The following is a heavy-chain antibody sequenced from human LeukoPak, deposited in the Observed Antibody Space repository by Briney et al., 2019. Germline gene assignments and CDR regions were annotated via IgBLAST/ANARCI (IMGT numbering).Heavy chain of an antibody. J-gene: IGHJ4*02. CDR1: GGSFSGYY. Sequence: SETLSLTCAVYGGSFSGYYWSWIRQPPGKGLEWIGEINHSGSTNYNPSLKSRVTISVDTSKNQSSLKLRSVTAADTAVYYCASPHPYYYDSSGYDYWGQGTLVTVSS. CDR2: INHSGST. V-gene: IGHV4-34*01. D-gene: IGHD3-22*01. CDR3: ASPHPYYYDSSGYDY.